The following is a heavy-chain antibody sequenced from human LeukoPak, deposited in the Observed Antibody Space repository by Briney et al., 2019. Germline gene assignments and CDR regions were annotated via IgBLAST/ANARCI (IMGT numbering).Heavy chain of an antibody. CDR3: ARDGSLADAFDI. CDR1: GFTFSSYS. V-gene: IGHV3-21*01. Sequence: GGSLRLSCAASGFTFSSYSMNWVRQAPGKGLEWVSSISSSSYIYYADSVKGRFTISRDNAKNSLYLQMNSLRAEDTAVYYCARDGSLADAFDIWGQGTMVTVSS. CDR2: ISSSSYI. J-gene: IGHJ3*02. D-gene: IGHD6-13*01.